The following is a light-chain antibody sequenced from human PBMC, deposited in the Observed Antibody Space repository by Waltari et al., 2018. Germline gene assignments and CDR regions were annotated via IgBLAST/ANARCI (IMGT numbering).Light chain of an antibody. J-gene: IGKJ2*01. CDR2: WAS. CDR1: QCVLYRSNNKYL. V-gene: IGKV4-1*01. Sequence: DIVMTQSPDSLAVSLGERATINCKSSQCVLYRSNNKYLLAWFQQKPGQPPRLLIYWASTRGSGVPDRFRGSGSGTDFTLAISSLQAEDVAVYYCQQYYSTPNTFGQGTKVEIK. CDR3: QQYYSTPNT.